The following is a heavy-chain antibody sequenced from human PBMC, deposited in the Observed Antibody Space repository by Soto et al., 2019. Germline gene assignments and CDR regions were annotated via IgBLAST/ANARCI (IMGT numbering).Heavy chain of an antibody. CDR2: ISAYNGNT. CDR1: GGTFSSYA. CDR3: ARVVGALGHWVEP. Sequence: PRASVKVSCKASGGTFSSYALSWVRQAPGQGLEWMGRISAYNGNTQYAQKLQGRVTMTTATSTSTAYMELRSLRSDDTAVYYCARVVGALGHWVEPWGQGTLVSVST. V-gene: IGHV1-18*01. J-gene: IGHJ5*02. D-gene: IGHD1-26*01.